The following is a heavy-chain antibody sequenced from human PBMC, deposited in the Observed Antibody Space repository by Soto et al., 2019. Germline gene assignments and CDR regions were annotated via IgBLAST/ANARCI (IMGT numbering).Heavy chain of an antibody. V-gene: IGHV4-31*03. Sequence: SETLSLTCTVSGGSISSGGYSWTWIRQPPGEGLEWIGHIHHSGSTYYNPSLKSRLTISLDASKNQISLNLSSVTVADTALYYCAKTVVAATNWFDPWGQGTLVTVSS. J-gene: IGHJ5*02. CDR1: GGSISSGGYS. D-gene: IGHD2-15*01. CDR2: IHHSGST. CDR3: AKTVVAATNWFDP.